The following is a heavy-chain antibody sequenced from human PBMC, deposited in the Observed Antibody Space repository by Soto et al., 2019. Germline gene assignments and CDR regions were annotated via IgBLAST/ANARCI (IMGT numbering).Heavy chain of an antibody. CDR1: GGTFSSYA. Sequence: QVQLVQSGAEVKKPGSSVKVSCKASGGTFSSYAISWVRQAPGQGLEWMGGIIPIFGTANYAQKFQGRVTITADESTSTAYMELSSLRSEDTAVYYCARERQDIVVVVAAQGGAFDIWGQGTMVTVSS. V-gene: IGHV1-69*01. CDR2: IIPIFGTA. CDR3: ARERQDIVVVVAAQGGAFDI. D-gene: IGHD2-15*01. J-gene: IGHJ3*02.